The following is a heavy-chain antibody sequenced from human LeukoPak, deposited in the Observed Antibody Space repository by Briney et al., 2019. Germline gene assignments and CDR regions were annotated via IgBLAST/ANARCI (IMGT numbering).Heavy chain of an antibody. Sequence: GGSLRLSCAASGYTFSTYAMSWVRQAPGKGLEWVSDISGSGGGTNYADSVKGRFTISRDNSKNTLYLQMNSLTAEDTAVYYCAKDGRYSSNFYDYWGQGTLVTVSS. V-gene: IGHV3-23*01. CDR1: GYTFSTYA. D-gene: IGHD6-13*01. CDR3: AKDGRYSSNFYDY. J-gene: IGHJ4*02. CDR2: ISGSGGGT.